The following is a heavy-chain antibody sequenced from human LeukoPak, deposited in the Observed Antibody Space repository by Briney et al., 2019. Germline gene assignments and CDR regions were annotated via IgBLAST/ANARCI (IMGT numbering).Heavy chain of an antibody. CDR2: ISYSGST. CDR3: ARHGGGWEPILFDS. V-gene: IGHV4-39*01. J-gene: IGHJ4*02. Sequence: SETLYLTCTISGGSISNYYWGWIRQPPGKGLEWIGSISYSGSTYYNPSLKSRVIIYIDTSKNQFSLKLRSGTAADTAVYFCARHGGGWEPILFDSWGQGTLVTVSS. D-gene: IGHD1-26*01. CDR1: GGSISNYY.